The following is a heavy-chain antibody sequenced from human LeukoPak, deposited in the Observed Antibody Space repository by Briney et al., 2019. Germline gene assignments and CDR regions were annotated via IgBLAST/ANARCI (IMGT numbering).Heavy chain of an antibody. CDR2: IKQDGSEK. V-gene: IGHV3-7*01. CDR3: ARAIAAAYMDV. D-gene: IGHD6-13*01. J-gene: IGHJ6*02. Sequence: GGSLRLPCAASGFTFSSYWMSWVRQAPGKGLEWVANIKQDGSEKYYVDSVKGRFTISRDNAKNSLYLQMNSLRAEDTAVYYCARAIAAAYMDVWGQGTTVTVSS. CDR1: GFTFSSYW.